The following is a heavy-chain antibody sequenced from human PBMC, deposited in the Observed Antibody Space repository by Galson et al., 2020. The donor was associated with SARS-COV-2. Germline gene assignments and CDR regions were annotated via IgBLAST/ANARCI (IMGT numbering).Heavy chain of an antibody. D-gene: IGHD3-10*01. CDR1: GGSFSGYY. V-gene: IGHV4-34*01. CDR2: INHSGST. J-gene: IGHJ5*02. CDR3: ARGRIRVRPTTTPVMNWFDP. Sequence: SETLSLTCAVYGGSFSGYYWSWIRQPPGKGLEWIGEINHSGSTNYNPSLKSRVTISVDTSQNQFSLKLSSVTAADTAVYYCARGRIRVRPTTTPVMNWFDPWGQGTLVTVSS.